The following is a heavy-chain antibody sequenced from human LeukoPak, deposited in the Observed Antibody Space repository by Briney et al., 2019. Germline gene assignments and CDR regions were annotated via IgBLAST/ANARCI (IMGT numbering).Heavy chain of an antibody. V-gene: IGHV3-48*03. J-gene: IGHJ6*02. CDR2: ISSSGSTI. CDR3: ARALLA. CDR1: GFPFSNYE. D-gene: IGHD2-15*01. Sequence: PGGALRSSGAAPGFPFSNYEMNWGRQAPGKGLEWVSHISSSGSTIYYADSVKGRFTISRDNAKNSLYLQMNSLRAEDTAVYYCARALLAWGQGTTVTVSS.